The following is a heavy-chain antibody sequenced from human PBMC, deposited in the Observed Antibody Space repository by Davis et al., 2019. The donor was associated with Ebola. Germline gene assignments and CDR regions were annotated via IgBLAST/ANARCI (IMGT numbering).Heavy chain of an antibody. Sequence: AASVKVCKASGYTFTNYYMHWVRQAPGQGLEWMGMINPNDGRTIYAQKFQGRVTVTRDTSTTTVYMDLRSLRSDDTAVYFCARISIVGTTTTASDIWGQGTMVTVS. V-gene: IGHV1-46*01. J-gene: IGHJ3*02. CDR3: ARISIVGTTTTASDI. D-gene: IGHD1-26*01. CDR1: GYTFTNYY. CDR2: INPNDGRT.